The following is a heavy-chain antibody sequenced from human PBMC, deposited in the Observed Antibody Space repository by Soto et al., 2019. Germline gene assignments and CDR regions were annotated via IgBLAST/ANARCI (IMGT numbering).Heavy chain of an antibody. D-gene: IGHD7-27*01. CDR3: ARETNWAISDVFDY. CDR1: GGSISGYY. V-gene: IGHV4-4*07. J-gene: IGHJ4*02. Sequence: QVQLQESGPVLVKPSETLVLTCTVSGGSISGYYWSWIRQSAGKGLEWIGRFDTSGRTNYNPSLKSRVTLSVDTSKNQCSVKVSSVTAADSAVYYCARETNWAISDVFDYWGQGTLVTVSS. CDR2: FDTSGRT.